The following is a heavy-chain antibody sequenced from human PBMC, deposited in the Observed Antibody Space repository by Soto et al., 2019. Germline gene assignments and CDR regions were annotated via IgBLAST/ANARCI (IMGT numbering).Heavy chain of an antibody. J-gene: IGHJ5*02. Sequence: QVQLEQSGAEVKKPRSSVKVSCKASEGTFSSHAISWVRQAPEEGLEWMGGFIPLFGTTNYAQKVQGRVTITADKSTSTVLMELVSLTSEDTAIYYCSGGYMVRGGDAWFDTWGQGTLVAVSS. CDR1: EGTFSSHA. CDR2: FIPLFGTT. CDR3: SGGYMVRGGDAWFDT. D-gene: IGHD3-10*01. V-gene: IGHV1-69*06.